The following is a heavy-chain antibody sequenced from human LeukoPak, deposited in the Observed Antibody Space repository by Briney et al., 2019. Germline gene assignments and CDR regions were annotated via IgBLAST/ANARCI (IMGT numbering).Heavy chain of an antibody. V-gene: IGHV4-39*01. CDR2: IYYSGST. J-gene: IGHJ4*02. CDR3: VKSGGYGLIDY. CDR1: GGSITSSSYY. Sequence: PSETLSLTRTVSGGSITSSSYYWGWIRQPPGKGLVWIGNIYYSGSTYYNASLQSRVTISIDTSKNQFSLRLNSVTAADTAMYFCVKSGGYGLIDYWGQGTLVTVSS. D-gene: IGHD1-26*01.